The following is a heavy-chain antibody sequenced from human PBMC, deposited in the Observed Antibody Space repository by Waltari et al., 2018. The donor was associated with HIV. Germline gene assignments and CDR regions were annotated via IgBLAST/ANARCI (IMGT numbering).Heavy chain of an antibody. J-gene: IGHJ5*02. V-gene: IGHV4-34*01. CDR3: ARGSQHHDL. CDR2: VSYSGAT. Sequence: QVQLQQWGTGLLKPSGTLSLKCAIYGTSFSGYYWSWIRQSPTKGLEWIGEVSYSGATNYNPSFEGRVSISADTSKNQLSLNLTSLTAADTGVYFCARGSQHHDLWGQGPWSPSP. CDR1: GTSFSGYY.